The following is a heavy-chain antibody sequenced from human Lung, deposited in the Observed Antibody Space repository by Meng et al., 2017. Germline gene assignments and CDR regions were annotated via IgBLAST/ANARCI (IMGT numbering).Heavy chain of an antibody. CDR2: ISGSGNTI. Sequence: VQVLGYGGCLLRAGGLLRLCWAASGFSFSDYYMTWIRQAPGKGLEWISYISGSGNTIYYAHSVKGRFTISRDNAKNSQYLQMNSLRAEVTAVYYCARRREGYQMGCFDYWGQGNLVTVSS. V-gene: IGHV3-11*01. CDR1: GFSFSDYY. CDR3: ARRREGYQMGCFDY. J-gene: IGHJ4*02. D-gene: IGHD5-18*01.